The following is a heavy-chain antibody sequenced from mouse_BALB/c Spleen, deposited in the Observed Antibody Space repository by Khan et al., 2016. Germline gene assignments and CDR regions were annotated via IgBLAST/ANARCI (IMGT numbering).Heavy chain of an antibody. CDR1: GFAFSSYW. V-gene: IGHV1-80*01. CDR3: ARGTPFAN. J-gene: IGHJ3*01. CDR2: IYPGDGDT. Sequence: VQLQQPGAELVRPGSSVKISCKASGFAFSSYWMNWVKQRPGQGLEWIGQIYPGDGDTNYNGKFKGKATLTADKSSSTAYMQLRSLTSEDSAVYFCARGTPFANWGQGTLVTVSA. D-gene: IGHD2-14*01.